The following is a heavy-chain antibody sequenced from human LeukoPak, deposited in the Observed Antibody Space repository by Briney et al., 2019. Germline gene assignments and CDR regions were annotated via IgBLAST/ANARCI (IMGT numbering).Heavy chain of an antibody. CDR2: ISGSGGST. D-gene: IGHD3-9*01. CDR3: ASYDILTGRPPDY. CDR1: GFTFSSYA. J-gene: IGHJ4*02. V-gene: IGHV3-23*01. Sequence: GGSLRLSCAASGFTFSSYAMSWVRQAPGKGLEWVSAISGSGGSTYYADSVKGRFTISRDNSKNTLYLQMNSLRAEDTAVYYCASYDILTGRPPDYWGQGTLVTVSS.